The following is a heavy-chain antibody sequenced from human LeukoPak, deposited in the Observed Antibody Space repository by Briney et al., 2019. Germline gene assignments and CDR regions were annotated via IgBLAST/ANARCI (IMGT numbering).Heavy chain of an antibody. Sequence: GESLKISYKGSGYSFTSYWIGWVRQMPGKGLEWMGIIYPGDSDTRYSPSFQGQVTISADKSISTAYLQWSSLKASDTAMYYCARHRDCSSTSCYTPNDAFDIWGQGTMVTVSS. V-gene: IGHV5-51*01. CDR3: ARHRDCSSTSCYTPNDAFDI. CDR1: GYSFTSYW. CDR2: IYPGDSDT. D-gene: IGHD2-2*02. J-gene: IGHJ3*02.